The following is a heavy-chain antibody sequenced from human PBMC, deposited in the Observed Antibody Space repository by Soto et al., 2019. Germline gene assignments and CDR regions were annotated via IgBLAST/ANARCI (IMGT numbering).Heavy chain of an antibody. V-gene: IGHV4-30-2*01. CDR3: ARGGGSDCFDY. Sequence: SETLSLTCTVSGASITFGGYSWSWIRQTQGKGLEWIGYINHLETTFYNPSFESRLTLSIDRAKNQFSLKLHSMSAADRAVYFCARGGGSDCFDYWGQGILVTVSS. D-gene: IGHD1-26*01. CDR2: INHLETT. CDR1: GASITFGGYS. J-gene: IGHJ4*02.